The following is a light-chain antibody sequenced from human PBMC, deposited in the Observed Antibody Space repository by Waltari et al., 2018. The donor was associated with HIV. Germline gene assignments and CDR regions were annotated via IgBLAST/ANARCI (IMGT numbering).Light chain of an antibody. Sequence: DIVMTQSPDSLAVSLGERATINLQSSQSLLSNSNNKNFLAWYQQKPRQPPKLLIYWASIRESGVPDRFNGSGSGTDFTLTISSLQAEDVAVYYCQQYYNTPITFGQGTRLAIK. CDR1: QSLLSNSNNKNF. CDR3: QQYYNTPIT. V-gene: IGKV4-1*01. CDR2: WAS. J-gene: IGKJ5*01.